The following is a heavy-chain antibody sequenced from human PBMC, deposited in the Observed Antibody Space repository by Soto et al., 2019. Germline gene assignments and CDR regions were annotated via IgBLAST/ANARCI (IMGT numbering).Heavy chain of an antibody. CDR2: IKSKTDGGTT. D-gene: IGHD3-22*01. Sequence: AGGSLRLSCAASGFTFSNAWMNWVRQAPGKGLEWVGRIKSKTDGGTTDYAAPVKGRFTISRDDSKNTLYLQMNSLKTEDTAVYYCTTASGYDSSGYSYYYYGMDVWGQGTTVTVSS. V-gene: IGHV3-15*07. J-gene: IGHJ6*02. CDR3: TTASGYDSSGYSYYYYGMDV. CDR1: GFTFSNAW.